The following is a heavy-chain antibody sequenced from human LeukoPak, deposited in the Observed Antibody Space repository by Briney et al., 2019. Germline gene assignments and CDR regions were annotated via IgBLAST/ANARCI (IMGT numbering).Heavy chain of an antibody. J-gene: IGHJ4*02. D-gene: IGHD6-13*01. Sequence: GGSLRLSCAASGFTVSSNYMSWVRQAPGKGLEWVSVIYSGGSTYYADSVKGRFTISRDNSKNTLYLQMNSLRAEDTAVYYCARDGSSSPLGYWGQGTLVTVSS. V-gene: IGHV3-53*01. CDR2: IYSGGST. CDR3: ARDGSSSPLGY. CDR1: GFTVSSNY.